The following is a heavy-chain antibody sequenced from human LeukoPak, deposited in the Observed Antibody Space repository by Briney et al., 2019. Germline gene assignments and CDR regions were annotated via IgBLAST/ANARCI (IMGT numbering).Heavy chain of an antibody. CDR2: IKSDGSSA. J-gene: IGHJ4*02. CDR1: GFTFSSYW. V-gene: IGHV3-74*01. Sequence: GGSLRLSCAASGFTFSSYWMHWVRQGPGKGLVWVSRIKSDGSSATYADSVKGRFTISRDNAKNTLYLQMNSLRAEDTAVYYCARVKGNNGDYVDFDYWGQGTLVTVSS. D-gene: IGHD4-17*01. CDR3: ARVKGNNGDYVDFDY.